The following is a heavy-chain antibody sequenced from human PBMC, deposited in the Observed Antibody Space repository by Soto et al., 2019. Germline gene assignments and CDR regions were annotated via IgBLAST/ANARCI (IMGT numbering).Heavy chain of an antibody. Sequence: QLQLQESGPGLVKPSETLSLTCTVSGGSISSSSYYWGWIRQPPGKGLEWIGSIYYSGSTYYNPSLKSRVTISVDTSKNQFSLKLSSVTAADTAVYYCASLHRYYYDSSGYYYEYFQHWGQGTLVTVSS. CDR1: GGSISSSSYY. J-gene: IGHJ1*01. CDR3: ASLHRYYYDSSGYYYEYFQH. CDR2: IYYSGST. V-gene: IGHV4-39*01. D-gene: IGHD3-22*01.